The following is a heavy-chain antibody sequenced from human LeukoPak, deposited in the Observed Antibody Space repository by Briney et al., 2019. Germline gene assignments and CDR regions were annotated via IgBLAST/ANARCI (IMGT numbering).Heavy chain of an antibody. CDR1: GFTFSYYG. CDR2: IQSDGSIV. V-gene: IGHV3-33*01. Sequence: PGGSLRLSCAASGFTFSYYGMHWVRQAPGKGLECVAAIQSDGSIVYYADSVKGRLIISRDNSKNSLFLQMDSLRADDTAVYYCARDIDSTGSYWYFDYWGEGTLVTVSS. CDR3: ARDIDSTGSYWYFDY. D-gene: IGHD3-22*01. J-gene: IGHJ4*02.